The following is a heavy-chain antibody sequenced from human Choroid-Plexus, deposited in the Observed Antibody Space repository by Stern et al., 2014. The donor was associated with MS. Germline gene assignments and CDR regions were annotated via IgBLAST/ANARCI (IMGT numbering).Heavy chain of an antibody. V-gene: IGHV3-30*18. Sequence: VQLVESGGGVVQPGRPLRLSCVASGFTFGSCAMHWVRQAPGKGLEWVGGVSHDGSYKYYADSVKGRFTISRDNSQNTLYMQMSSLRPEDTAVYYCAKDRQYLTYFFAHCGQGSLVTVSS. CDR2: VSHDGSYK. CDR3: AKDRQYLTYFFAH. D-gene: IGHD2/OR15-2a*01. J-gene: IGHJ5*02. CDR1: GFTFGSCA.